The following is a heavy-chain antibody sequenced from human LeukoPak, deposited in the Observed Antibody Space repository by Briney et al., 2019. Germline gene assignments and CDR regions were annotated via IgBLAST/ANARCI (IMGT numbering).Heavy chain of an antibody. CDR3: ATSTYYCSSTSCYTVRWFDP. J-gene: IGHJ5*02. V-gene: IGHV1-69*05. Sequence: ASVTVSCKASGGTFSSYAISWVRQAPGQGLEWMGGIIPIFGTANYAQKFQGRVTITTDESTSTAYMELSSLRSEDTAVYYCATSTYYCSSTSCYTVRWFDPWGQGTLVTVSS. CDR1: GGTFSSYA. D-gene: IGHD2-2*02. CDR2: IIPIFGTA.